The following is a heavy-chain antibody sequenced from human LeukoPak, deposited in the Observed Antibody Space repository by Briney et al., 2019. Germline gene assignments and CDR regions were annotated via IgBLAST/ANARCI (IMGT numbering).Heavy chain of an antibody. CDR2: MNPNSGNT. J-gene: IGHJ4*02. Sequence: ALVKVSCTASGYTFSSYDINWVRQATGQGLEWMGWMNPNSGNTGYAQKFQGRVTMTRNTSISIAYMELSSLRSDDTAVYYCARATGKDILTGRKLDNWGQGTLVTVSS. V-gene: IGHV1-8*01. D-gene: IGHD3-9*01. CDR3: ARATGKDILTGRKLDN. CDR1: GYTFSSYD.